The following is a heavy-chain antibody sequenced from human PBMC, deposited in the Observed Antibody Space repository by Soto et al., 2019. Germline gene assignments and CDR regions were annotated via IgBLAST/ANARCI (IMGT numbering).Heavy chain of an antibody. V-gene: IGHV3-23*01. Sequence: EVQLLESGGGLVQPGGSLRLSCAASGFTFSSYAMNWVRQAPGKGLEWVAALNVIGSAAYYADSVKGRFTISRDNSNNTLLLQMHSLRAEHTAICYCVKASPLRPKYQDLDYWGQAALVTVSS. J-gene: IGHJ4*02. CDR1: GFTFSSYA. CDR2: LNVIGSAA. D-gene: IGHD2-2*01. CDR3: VKASPLRPKYQDLDY.